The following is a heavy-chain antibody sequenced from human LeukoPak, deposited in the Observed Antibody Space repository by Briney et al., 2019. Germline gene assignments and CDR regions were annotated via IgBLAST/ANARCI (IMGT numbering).Heavy chain of an antibody. CDR1: GYTFTSSD. J-gene: IGHJ3*02. D-gene: IGHD5-24*01. CDR2: MNPNSGNT. V-gene: IGHV1-8*01. Sequence: ASVKVSCKASGYTFTSSDINWVRQATGKGLEWMGWMNPNSGNTGYAQKFQGRVTMTRNTSISTAYMELSSLRSEDTAVYYCARVKSRMAEDPDAFDIWGQGTMVTVSS. CDR3: ARVKSRMAEDPDAFDI.